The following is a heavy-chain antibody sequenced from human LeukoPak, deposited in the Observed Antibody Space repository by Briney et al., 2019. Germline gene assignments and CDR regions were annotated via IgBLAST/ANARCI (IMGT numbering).Heavy chain of an antibody. V-gene: IGHV3-21*01. CDR1: GFTFGAYS. CDR2: INSGSDYI. D-gene: IGHD3-10*01. CDR3: ARDQFGKGNWFDP. Sequence: PGGSLRLSCAASGFTFGAYSMTWVRQAPGKGLEWVSSINSGSDYILYADSVKGRFTISRDNAKNSLYLQMSSLRAEDTAVYYCARDQFGKGNWFDPWGQGTLVTVSS. J-gene: IGHJ5*02.